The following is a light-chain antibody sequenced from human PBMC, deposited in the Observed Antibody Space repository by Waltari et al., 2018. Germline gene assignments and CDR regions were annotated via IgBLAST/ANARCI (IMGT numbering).Light chain of an antibody. V-gene: IGKV3-20*01. CDR2: GAS. CDR1: QSVRGS. CDR3: QHYVRLPAT. J-gene: IGKJ1*01. Sequence: EIVLTQSPGTLSLSPGERATLSCRASQSVRGSLAWYQQKAGQAPRLLIYGASSRATSIPDRFSGSGSGTDFSLTISRLEPEDFAVYYCQHYVRLPATFGQGTKVKIK.